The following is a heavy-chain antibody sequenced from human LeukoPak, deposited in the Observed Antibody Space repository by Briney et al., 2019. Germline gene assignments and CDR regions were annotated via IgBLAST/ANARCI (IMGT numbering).Heavy chain of an antibody. V-gene: IGHV4-34*01. Sequence: SETLSLTCAVYGGSFSGYYWSWIRQPPGKGLEWIGEINHSGSTNYNPSLKSRVTISVDTSKNQFSLKLSSVTAADTAVYYCARVPYYGGKGYDYWGQGTLVTVSS. CDR1: GGSFSGYY. J-gene: IGHJ4*02. D-gene: IGHD4-23*01. CDR2: INHSGST. CDR3: ARVPYYGGKGYDY.